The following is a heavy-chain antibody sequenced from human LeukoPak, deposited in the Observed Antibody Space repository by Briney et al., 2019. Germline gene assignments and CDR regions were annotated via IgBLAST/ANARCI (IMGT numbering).Heavy chain of an antibody. Sequence: PSETLSLTCTVSGDFISGSYWTWVRQPAGKGLEWIGRVYTTRTTNFNPSLKSRISISVDTSKNQFSLKLTSVTAADTAVYYCAREHPRGEVDDFDYWGQGTLVTVSS. J-gene: IGHJ4*02. CDR2: VYTTRTT. D-gene: IGHD3-16*01. V-gene: IGHV4-4*07. CDR1: GDFISGSY. CDR3: AREHPRGEVDDFDY.